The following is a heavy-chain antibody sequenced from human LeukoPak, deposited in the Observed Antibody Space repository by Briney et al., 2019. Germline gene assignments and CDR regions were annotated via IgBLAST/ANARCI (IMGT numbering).Heavy chain of an antibody. V-gene: IGHV3-30*18. Sequence: GGSLRLSCAASGFTFSSYGMHWVRQAPGKGLEWVAVISYDGSNKYYADSVKGRFTISRDNSKNTLYLQMNSLRAEDTAVYYCAKDCSGGRCYYFDYWGQGPLVTVSS. CDR3: AKDCSGGRCYYFDY. J-gene: IGHJ4*02. CDR1: GFTFSSYG. D-gene: IGHD2-15*01. CDR2: ISYDGSNK.